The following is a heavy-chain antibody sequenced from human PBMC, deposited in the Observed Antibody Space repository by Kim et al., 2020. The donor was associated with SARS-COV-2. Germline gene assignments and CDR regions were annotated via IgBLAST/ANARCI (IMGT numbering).Heavy chain of an antibody. D-gene: IGHD3-16*01. V-gene: IGHV4-4*09. CDR3: ARSTYGRRGSDY. J-gene: IGHJ4*02. Sequence: NYNPTLKSRVTISVDTSKNQFSLKLSSVTAADTAVYYCARSTYGRRGSDYWGQGTLVTVSS.